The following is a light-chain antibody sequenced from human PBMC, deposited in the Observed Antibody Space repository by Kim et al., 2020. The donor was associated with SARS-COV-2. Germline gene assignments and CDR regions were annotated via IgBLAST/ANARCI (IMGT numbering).Light chain of an antibody. CDR1: SSNIGSNY. J-gene: IGLJ2*01. CDR3: AAWDDSLSGPV. CDR2: RNN. Sequence: GQRVTISCSGSSSNIGSNYVYWYQQLPGTAPKLLIYRNNQRPSGVPDRFSGSKSGTSASLAISGLRSEDEADYYCAAWDDSLSGPVFGGGTKLTVL. V-gene: IGLV1-47*01.